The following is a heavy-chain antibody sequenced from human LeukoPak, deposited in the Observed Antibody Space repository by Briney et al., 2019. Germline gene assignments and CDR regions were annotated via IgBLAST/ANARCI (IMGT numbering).Heavy chain of an antibody. V-gene: IGHV1-24*01. D-gene: IGHD3-3*01. J-gene: IGHJ6*03. Sequence: ASVKVSCKVSGYTLTELSMHWVRQAPGKGLEWMGGFDPEDGETIYAQKFQGRVTMTEDTSTDTAYMELSSLRSEDTAVYYCATGPTSRPRSLTTKTVLRFLEYPYYMDVWGKGTTVTVSS. CDR1: GYTLTELS. CDR3: ATGPTSRPRSLTTKTVLRFLEYPYYMDV. CDR2: FDPEDGET.